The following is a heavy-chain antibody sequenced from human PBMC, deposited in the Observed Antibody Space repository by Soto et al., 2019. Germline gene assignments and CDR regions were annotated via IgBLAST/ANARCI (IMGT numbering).Heavy chain of an antibody. V-gene: IGHV4-31*03. CDR1: GGSISSGGYY. J-gene: IGHJ4*02. Sequence: QVQLQESGPGLVKPSQTLSLTCTVSGGSISSGGYYWSWIRQHPGKALEWIGYIYYSGSTYYNPSLKSRVTISVDTSKNQFSLKLSSVTAADTAVYYCARDDGSGSYRPGSLDYWGQGTLVTVSS. CDR3: ARDDGSGSYRPGSLDY. CDR2: IYYSGST. D-gene: IGHD3-10*01.